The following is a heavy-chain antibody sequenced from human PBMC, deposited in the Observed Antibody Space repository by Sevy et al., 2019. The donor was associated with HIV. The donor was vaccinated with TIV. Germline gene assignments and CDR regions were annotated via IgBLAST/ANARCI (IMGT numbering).Heavy chain of an antibody. D-gene: IGHD5-12*01. Sequence: GGSLRLSCAASGFTFSSYGMHWVRQAPGKGLEWVAVIWYDGSNKYYADSVKGRFTISRDNSKNTLYLQTNSLRAEDTAVYYYAKDNFSRRRDGYNSLFDYWGQGTLVTVSS. CDR3: AKDNFSRRRDGYNSLFDY. CDR2: IWYDGSNK. V-gene: IGHV3-33*06. CDR1: GFTFSSYG. J-gene: IGHJ4*02.